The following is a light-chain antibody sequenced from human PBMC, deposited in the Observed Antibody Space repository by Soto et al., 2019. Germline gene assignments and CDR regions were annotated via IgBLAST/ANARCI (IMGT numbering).Light chain of an antibody. CDR3: QQYNGYSTWT. CDR2: DAS. CDR1: QSVNRW. J-gene: IGKJ1*01. Sequence: DIQITHSPSPLSASGEDRVTITCRASQSVNRWVAWYQHKPGKAPSVLIWDASTLHRGVPSRFSGSGSGTDFTLTISSLQPDDFATYYCQQYNGYSTWTFGQVTKV. V-gene: IGKV1-5*01.